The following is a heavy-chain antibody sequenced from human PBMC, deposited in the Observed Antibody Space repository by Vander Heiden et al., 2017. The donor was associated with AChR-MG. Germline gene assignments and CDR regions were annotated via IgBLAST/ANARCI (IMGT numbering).Heavy chain of an antibody. J-gene: IGHJ4*02. D-gene: IGHD2-2*02. CDR3: ARERRGCSSTSCYTNFDY. V-gene: IGHV4-39*02. Sequence: QLQLQESGPGLVKPSETLSLTCTVSGGSISSSSYYWGWIRQPPGKGLEWIGSIYYSGSTYYNPSLKSRVTISVDTPKNQFSLKLSSVTAADTAVYYCARERRGCSSTSCYTNFDYWGQGTLVTVSS. CDR2: IYYSGST. CDR1: GGSISSSSYY.